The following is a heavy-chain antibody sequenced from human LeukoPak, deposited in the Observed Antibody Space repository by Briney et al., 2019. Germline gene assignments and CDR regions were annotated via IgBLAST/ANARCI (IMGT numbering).Heavy chain of an antibody. CDR1: GGSFSGYY. V-gene: IGHV4-34*01. J-gene: IGHJ4*02. Sequence: SETLSLXCAVYGGSFSGYYWSWIRQPPGKGLEWIGSIYHSGSTYYNPSLKSRVTISVDTSKNQFSLKLSSVTAADTAVYYCARQNQGYCSGGSCSDFDYWGQGTLVTVSS. CDR3: ARQNQGYCSGGSCSDFDY. CDR2: IYHSGST. D-gene: IGHD2-15*01.